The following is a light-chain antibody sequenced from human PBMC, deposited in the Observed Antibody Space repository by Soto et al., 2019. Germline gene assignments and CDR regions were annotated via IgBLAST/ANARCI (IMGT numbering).Light chain of an antibody. J-gene: IGKJ2*01. CDR3: QQHHDFPYT. Sequence: DIQMTQSPSSLSASVGDRATITCQASKDIHNYINWYQHTPGKAPKLLIFDASNLQPGVASRFSGRASGTDFFLTISSLHPEDFATYFCQQHHDFPYTFGQGTKLDIK. CDR2: DAS. CDR1: KDIHNY. V-gene: IGKV1-33*01.